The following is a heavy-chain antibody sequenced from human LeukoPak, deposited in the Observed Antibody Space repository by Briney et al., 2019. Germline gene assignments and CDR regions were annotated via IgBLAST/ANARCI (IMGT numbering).Heavy chain of an antibody. V-gene: IGHV3-48*03. CDR3: ARDGTPIYSSGWVYMDV. D-gene: IGHD6-25*01. CDR1: GFSFSSYE. J-gene: IGHJ6*04. CDR2: ISASGSLT. Sequence: GSLRLSCAASGFSFSSYEMNWVRQAPGKGLEWISYISASGSLTHYADSVEGRFTISRDNAKNSLYLQMNNLRGEDTGLYYCARDGTPIYSSGWVYMDVWGKGTTVTISS.